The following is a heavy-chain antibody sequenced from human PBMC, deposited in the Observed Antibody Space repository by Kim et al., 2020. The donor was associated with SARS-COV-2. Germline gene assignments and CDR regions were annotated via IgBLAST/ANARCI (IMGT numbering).Heavy chain of an antibody. D-gene: IGHD4-17*01. CDR3: ARPYYGDFTH. J-gene: IGHJ4*02. Sequence: TTGYAASVKGRFTISRDDSNSIAYLQMNSLKTEDTAVYYCARPYYGDFTHWGQGTLVTVSS. V-gene: IGHV3-49*02. CDR2: TT.